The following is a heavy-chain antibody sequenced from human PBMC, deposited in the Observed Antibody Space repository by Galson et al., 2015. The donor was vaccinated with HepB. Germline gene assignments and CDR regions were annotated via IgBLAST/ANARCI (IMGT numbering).Heavy chain of an antibody. J-gene: IGHJ5*02. CDR2: ISGSGGST. Sequence: SLRLPCAASGFTFSSYAMSWVRQAPGKGLEWVSAISGSGGSTYYADSVKGRFTISRDNSKNTLYLQMNSLRAEDTAVYYCAKDYQLSYYDFWSGIGWFDPWGQGTLVTVSS. CDR1: GFTFSSYA. D-gene: IGHD3-3*01. CDR3: AKDYQLSYYDFWSGIGWFDP. V-gene: IGHV3-23*01.